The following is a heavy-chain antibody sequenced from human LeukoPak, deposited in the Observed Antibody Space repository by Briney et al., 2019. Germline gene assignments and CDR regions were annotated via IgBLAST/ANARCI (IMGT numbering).Heavy chain of an antibody. CDR3: ARHAGGYSNYYFDY. CDR1: GGSSSSRNFY. Sequence: SETLSLTCTVPGGSSSSRNFYWGWIRQPPGKGLEWIVSMYYSGSTYYNPSLQSRVTISVDTSKNQFSLRLSSVTAADTAVYYCARHAGGYSNYYFDYWGQGTLVTVSS. CDR2: MYYSGST. J-gene: IGHJ4*02. V-gene: IGHV4-39*01. D-gene: IGHD5-12*01.